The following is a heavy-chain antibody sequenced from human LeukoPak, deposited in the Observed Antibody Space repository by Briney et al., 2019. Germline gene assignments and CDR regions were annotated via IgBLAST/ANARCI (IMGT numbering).Heavy chain of an antibody. D-gene: IGHD5-18*01. Sequence: SETLSLTCAVSGGSISSYYWSWIRQPPGKGLEWIGYIYYSGSTNYNPSLKSRVTISVDTSKNQFSLKLSSVTAADTAVYYCARRRDTAMVNWGQGTLVTVSS. CDR1: GGSISSYY. CDR2: IYYSGST. CDR3: ARRRDTAMVN. V-gene: IGHV4-59*08. J-gene: IGHJ4*02.